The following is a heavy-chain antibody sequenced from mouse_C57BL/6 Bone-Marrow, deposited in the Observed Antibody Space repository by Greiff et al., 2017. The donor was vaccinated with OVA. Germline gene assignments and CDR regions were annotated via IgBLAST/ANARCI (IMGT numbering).Heavy chain of an antibody. J-gene: IGHJ2*01. CDR2: ISDGGSYT. Sequence: DVKLVESGGGLVKPGGSLKLSCAASGFTFSSYAMSWVRQTPEKRLEWVATISDGGSYTYYPDNVKGRFTISRDNAKNNLYLQMSHLKSEDTAMYYCARIYSYYYFDYWGQGTTLTVSS. CDR3: ARIYSYYYFDY. CDR1: GFTFSSYA. D-gene: IGHD2-12*01. V-gene: IGHV5-4*03.